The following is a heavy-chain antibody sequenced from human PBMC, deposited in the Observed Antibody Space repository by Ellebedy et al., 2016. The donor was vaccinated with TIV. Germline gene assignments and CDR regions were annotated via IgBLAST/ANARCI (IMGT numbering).Heavy chain of an antibody. V-gene: IGHV4-59*08. CDR1: GGSISSYY. Sequence: SETLSLTCTVSGGSISSYYWSWIRQPPGKGLEWIGYIYYSGSTNYNPSLKSRVSISVDTSKNQFSLKVTSATGADTAIYYCARQETGTYLYWGQGTLVTVSS. CDR3: ARQETGTYLY. J-gene: IGHJ4*02. D-gene: IGHD1-1*01. CDR2: IYYSGST.